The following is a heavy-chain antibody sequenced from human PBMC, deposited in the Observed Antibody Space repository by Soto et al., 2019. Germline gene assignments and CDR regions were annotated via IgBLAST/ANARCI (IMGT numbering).Heavy chain of an antibody. D-gene: IGHD3-10*01. V-gene: IGHV4-39*01. J-gene: IGHJ4*02. CDR2: TYYSGST. CDR3: ATLWGQD. Sequence: QLQLQESGPRLVKPSETLSLTCTVSGGSISSSSYYWGWIRQPPGKGLEWIGRTYYSGSTYYNPSLKSRVTISVDTSKNQFALKLSSVNAADTAVYYCATLWGQDWGQGTLVTVSS. CDR1: GGSISSSSYY.